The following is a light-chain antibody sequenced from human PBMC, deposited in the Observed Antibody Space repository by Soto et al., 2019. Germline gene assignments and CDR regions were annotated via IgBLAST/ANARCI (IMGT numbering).Light chain of an antibody. CDR1: QSISIY. V-gene: IGKV1-39*01. CDR2: AAS. J-gene: IGKJ2*01. Sequence: DIQMTQSPSSLSPSVGDRVTITCRASQSISIYLNWYQQKPGKAPNLLIYAASTLQSGVPSRFSGSGSGTDFTLTISSLQPEDFATYYCQQYSSYSYTFGQGTKVDIK. CDR3: QQYSSYSYT.